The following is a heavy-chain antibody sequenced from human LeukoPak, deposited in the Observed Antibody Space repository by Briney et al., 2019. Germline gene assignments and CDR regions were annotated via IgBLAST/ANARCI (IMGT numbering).Heavy chain of an antibody. CDR3: ARDLSYYCSSTSCLATNWFDP. Sequence: GGSLRLSCAASGFTVSSNYMSWVRQAPGKGLEWVSVIYSGGSTYYADSVKGRFTISRDNSKNTLYLQMNSLRAEDTAVYYCARDLSYYCSSTSCLATNWFDPWGQGTLVTVSS. J-gene: IGHJ5*02. CDR2: IYSGGST. CDR1: GFTVSSNY. V-gene: IGHV3-66*01. D-gene: IGHD2-2*01.